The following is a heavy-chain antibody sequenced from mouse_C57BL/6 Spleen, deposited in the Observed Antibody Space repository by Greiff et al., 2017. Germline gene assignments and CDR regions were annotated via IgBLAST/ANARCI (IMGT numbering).Heavy chain of an antibody. J-gene: IGHJ4*01. CDR1: GYTFTSYG. CDR2: IYPRSGNT. CDR3: ARVDSSGYDAMDY. D-gene: IGHD3-2*02. Sequence: QVQLQQSGAELARPGASVKLSCKASGYTFTSYGISWVKQRTGQGLEWIGEIYPRSGNTYYNEKFKGKAPLTADKSSRTAYMELRSLTSEDAAVYFCARVDSSGYDAMDYWGQGTSVTVSS. V-gene: IGHV1-81*01.